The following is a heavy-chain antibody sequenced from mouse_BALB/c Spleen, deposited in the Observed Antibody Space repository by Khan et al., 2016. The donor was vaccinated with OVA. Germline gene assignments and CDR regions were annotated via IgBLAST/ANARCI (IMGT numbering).Heavy chain of an antibody. CDR2: ISYSGST. J-gene: IGHJ2*01. CDR3: ARTARIKY. D-gene: IGHD1-2*01. CDR1: GFSITSGYV. Sequence: EVQLQESGPGLVKPSQSLSLTCTVTGFSITSGYVWNCLRQSPGNKEEWMGYISYSGSTNYTPSLKSRISITRDTSKNQFFLQLNSLTTEDTATYYCARTARIKYWGQGTTLTVSS. V-gene: IGHV3-2*02.